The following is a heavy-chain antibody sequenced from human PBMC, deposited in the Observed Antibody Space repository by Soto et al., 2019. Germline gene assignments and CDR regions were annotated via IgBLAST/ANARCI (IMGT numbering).Heavy chain of an antibody. J-gene: IGHJ5*02. CDR2: ISSSSSYI. V-gene: IGHV3-21*01. D-gene: IGHD1-1*01. CDR1: GFTFSSYS. Sequence: PGGSLRLSCAASGFTFSSYSMNWVRQAPGKGLEWVSSISSSSSYIYYADSVKGRFTISRDNAKNSLYLQMNSLRAEDTAVYYCARDAPVQLERVMNNWFDPWGQGTLVTVSS. CDR3: ARDAPVQLERVMNNWFDP.